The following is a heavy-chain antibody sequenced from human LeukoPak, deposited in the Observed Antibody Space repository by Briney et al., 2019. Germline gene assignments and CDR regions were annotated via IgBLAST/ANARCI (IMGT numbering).Heavy chain of an antibody. Sequence: PGGSLRLSCAASGFTFSSYGMHWVRQAPGKGLEWVAFIRYDGSNKYYADSVKGRFTISRDNSKNTLYLQMNSLRAEDTAVYYCARANRRHREYSSRNYYYYCMDVWGKGTTVTVSS. J-gene: IGHJ6*03. V-gene: IGHV3-30*02. D-gene: IGHD6-6*01. CDR3: ARANRRHREYSSRNYYYYCMDV. CDR2: IRYDGSNK. CDR1: GFTFSSYG.